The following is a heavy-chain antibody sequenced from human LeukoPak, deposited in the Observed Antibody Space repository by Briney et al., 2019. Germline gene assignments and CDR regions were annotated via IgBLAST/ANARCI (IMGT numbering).Heavy chain of an antibody. CDR3: AKGGYNYGYVDY. V-gene: IGHV3-23*01. CDR2: ISGGST. CDR1: GFTFSYYA. D-gene: IGHD5-18*01. J-gene: IGHJ4*02. Sequence: GGSLRLSCAASGFTFSYYAMAWVRQAPGKGLEWVSSISGGSTYYADSVKGRFTISRDNSKNTLYLQMHSLRAEDTAVYYCAKGGYNYGYVDYWGQGTLVTVSS.